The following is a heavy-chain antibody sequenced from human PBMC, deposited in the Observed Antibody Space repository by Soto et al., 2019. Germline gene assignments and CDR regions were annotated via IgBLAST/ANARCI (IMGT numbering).Heavy chain of an antibody. J-gene: IGHJ4*02. D-gene: IGHD2-21*02. Sequence: ASVKVSCKASGYTFTSYAMHWVRQAPGQRLEWMGWINAGNGNTKYSQKFQGRVTITRDTSASTAYMELSSLRSEDTAVYYCARGGDVVLVTAPLDYWGQGTLVTVSS. CDR1: GYTFTSYA. CDR2: INAGNGNT. V-gene: IGHV1-3*01. CDR3: ARGGDVVLVTAPLDY.